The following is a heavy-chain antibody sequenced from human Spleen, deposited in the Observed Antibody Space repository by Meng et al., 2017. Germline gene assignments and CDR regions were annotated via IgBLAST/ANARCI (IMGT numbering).Heavy chain of an antibody. CDR3: ARDPEYSYSILDS. J-gene: IGHJ4*02. D-gene: IGHD6-6*01. CDR2: TYYRSKWYN. CDR1: GDSVSSNSAA. Sequence: QTPSLTRAISGDSVSSNSAAWNWIRQSPSRGLVWLGRTYYRSKWYNDYAVSVKSRITINPDTSKNQFSLQLNSVTPEDTAVYYCARDPEYSYSILDSWGQGTLVTVSS. V-gene: IGHV6-1*01.